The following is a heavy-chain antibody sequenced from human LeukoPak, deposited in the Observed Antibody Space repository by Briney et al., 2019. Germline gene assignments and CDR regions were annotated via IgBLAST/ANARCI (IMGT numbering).Heavy chain of an antibody. CDR2: IYSGGST. Sequence: GGSLRLSCAASGFIFKNYYMSWVRQTPDKGLEWVSVIYSGGSTYYADSVKGRFTISRDNSENTASLEMNSLGAEDTAVYYCAKFSYGFYKYVDYWGQGTLVAVSS. D-gene: IGHD3-9*01. V-gene: IGHV3-66*01. CDR3: AKFSYGFYKYVDY. J-gene: IGHJ4*02. CDR1: GFIFKNYY.